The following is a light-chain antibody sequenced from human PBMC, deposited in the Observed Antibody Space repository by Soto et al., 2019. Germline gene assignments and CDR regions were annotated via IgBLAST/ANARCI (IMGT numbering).Light chain of an antibody. CDR1: QSVNSN. CDR2: GIS. J-gene: IGKJ5*01. Sequence: IVMTQSPATLPASPGERATLSCRATQSVNSNYLAWYQQKPGQAPRLRIYGISKRATDIPARFSGSGSGTDCTLTISSLQPEYFATYYGQHHGQWPITFGQGTRLEIK. V-gene: IGKV3D-15*01. CDR3: QHHGQWPIT.